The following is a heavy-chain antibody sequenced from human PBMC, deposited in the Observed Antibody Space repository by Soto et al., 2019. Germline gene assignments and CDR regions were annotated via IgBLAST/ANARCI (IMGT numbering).Heavy chain of an antibody. CDR1: GFTVSSNY. D-gene: IGHD4-17*01. Sequence: LRLSCAASGFTVSSNYMSWVRQAPGKGLEWVSVIYSGGSTYYADSVKGRFTISRDNSKNTLYLQMNSLRAEDTAVYYCARPEDYGTYYYYMDVWGKGTTVTVSS. J-gene: IGHJ6*03. CDR3: ARPEDYGTYYYYMDV. CDR2: IYSGGST. V-gene: IGHV3-66*04.